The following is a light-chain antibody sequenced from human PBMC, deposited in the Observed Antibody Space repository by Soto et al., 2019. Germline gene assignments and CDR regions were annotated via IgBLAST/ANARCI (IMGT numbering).Light chain of an antibody. J-gene: IGLJ2*01. V-gene: IGLV1-40*01. CDR1: SSNIGAGYD. CDR3: QSYDSSLSGSDVV. CDR2: GNS. Sequence: QAVVTQPPSVSGAPGQRVTISCTGSSSNIGAGYDVHWYQQLPGTAPKLLIYGNSNRPSGVPDRFSGSKSGTSASLAITGLQADDEADYYCQSYDSSLSGSDVVFGGGTKVTVL.